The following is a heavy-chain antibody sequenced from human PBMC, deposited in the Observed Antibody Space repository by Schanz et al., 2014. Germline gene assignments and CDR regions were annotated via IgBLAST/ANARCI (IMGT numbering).Heavy chain of an antibody. V-gene: IGHV1-46*01. J-gene: IGHJ4*02. CDR1: GYPFTNYY. CDR2: VNPGGGST. CDR3: ARGSLAGYVALLMAANDY. Sequence: QVHLEQSGPEVKKPGASVKLSCRASGYPFTNYYIHWVRQAPGQGLVWMGIVNPGGGSTSVAQRFQTRVTLTRETSTGTAYLGLTRLRCEDTAVYYCARGSLAGYVALLMAANDYWGQGTLLNVSS. D-gene: IGHD2-15*01.